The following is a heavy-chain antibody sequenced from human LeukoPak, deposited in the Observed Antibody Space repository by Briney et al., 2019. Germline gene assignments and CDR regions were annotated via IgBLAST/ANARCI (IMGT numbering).Heavy chain of an antibody. CDR1: EYTFSSYS. CDR3: ARGYCYNSNCYGNFDF. D-gene: IGHD2-2*01. CDR2: INAGKGNT. V-gene: IGHV1-3*01. J-gene: IGHJ4*02. Sequence: ASVKVSCKASEYTFSSYSIHWVRQAPGQRLEWMGWINAGKGNTKYSQKLQGRVTITGDTSASTAYMELSSLRSEDTAVYYCARGYCYNSNCYGNFDFWGQGTLVTVSS.